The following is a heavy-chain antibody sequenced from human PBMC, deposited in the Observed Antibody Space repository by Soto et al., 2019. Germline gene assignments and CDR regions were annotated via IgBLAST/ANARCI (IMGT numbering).Heavy chain of an antibody. CDR2: ISAYDGKI. V-gene: IGHV1-18*01. CDR1: GYNFNIYG. J-gene: IGHJ5*02. CDR3: ARDPHEYWTSYWFDP. D-gene: IGHD3-3*01. Sequence: ASVKVSCKASGYNFNIYGINWVRQAPGQGLELMGWISAYDGKITYAEKFQGRVTMTTDASTSTAYMELRSLRSDDTAVYYCARDPHEYWTSYWFDPWGQGTLVTVSS.